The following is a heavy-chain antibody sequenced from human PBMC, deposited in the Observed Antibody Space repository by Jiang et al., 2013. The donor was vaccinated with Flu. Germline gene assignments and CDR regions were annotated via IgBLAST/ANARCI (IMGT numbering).Heavy chain of an antibody. V-gene: IGHV3-30*18. D-gene: IGHD3-22*01. CDR1: GFTFSSYG. Sequence: VQLLESGGGVVQPGRSLRLSCAASGFTFSSYGMHWVRQAPGKGLEWVAVISYDGSNKYYADSVKGRFTISRDNSKNTLYLQMNSLRAEDTAVYYCANSRSRIYYYDSSGYSLDAFDIWGQGTMVTVSS. CDR2: ISYDGSNK. CDR3: ANSRSRIYYYDSSGYSLDAFDI. J-gene: IGHJ3*02.